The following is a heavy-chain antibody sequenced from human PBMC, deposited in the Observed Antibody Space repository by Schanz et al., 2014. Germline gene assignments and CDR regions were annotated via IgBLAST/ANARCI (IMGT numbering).Heavy chain of an antibody. CDR2: ISHDGYST. CDR1: GFTFSGFW. J-gene: IGHJ3*02. D-gene: IGHD5-18*01. Sequence: EQLVESGGGLVQPGGSLRLSCAASGFTFSGFWMTWVRQAPGKGLEYVSAISHDGYSTYYAESVKGRFTISRDNAKNSLYLQMNGLRAEDTAVYYCARVALPGYSSPRDAFDIWGQGTMVTVSS. CDR3: ARVALPGYSSPRDAFDI. V-gene: IGHV3-64*04.